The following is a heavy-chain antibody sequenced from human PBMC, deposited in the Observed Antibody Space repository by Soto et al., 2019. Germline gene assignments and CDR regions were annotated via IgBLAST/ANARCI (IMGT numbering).Heavy chain of an antibody. J-gene: IGHJ4*02. CDR2: IYYSGST. D-gene: IGHD3-3*01. CDR1: GGSISSSSYY. Sequence: PSETLSLTCTVSGGSISSSSYYWGWIRQPPGKGLEWIGSIYYSGSTYYNPSLKSRVTISVDTSKNQFSLKLSSVTAADTAVYYCAGGGGRSGYYTNYWGQGTLVTVSS. CDR3: AGGGGRSGYYTNY. V-gene: IGHV4-39*01.